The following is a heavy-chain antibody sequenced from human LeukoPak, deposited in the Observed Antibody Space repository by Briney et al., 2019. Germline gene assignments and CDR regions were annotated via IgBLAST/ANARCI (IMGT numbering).Heavy chain of an antibody. J-gene: IGHJ5*02. CDR1: GVTFSGYY. D-gene: IGHD6-6*01. Sequence: SETLSLTCAVSGVTFSGYYWSWIRQPPGKGLEWIGEINHSGSTKYNPSPKSRGTISVDTSKNQFSLKLSSVTAADTAVYYCARDPGGIAARLLKFDPWGQGTLVTVSS. CDR3: ARDPGGIAARLLKFDP. CDR2: INHSGST. V-gene: IGHV4-34*01.